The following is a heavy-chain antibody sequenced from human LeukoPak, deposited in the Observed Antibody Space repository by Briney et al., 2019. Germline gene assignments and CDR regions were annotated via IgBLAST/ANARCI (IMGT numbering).Heavy chain of an antibody. Sequence: GGSLRLSCAASGFTFSSYGMHWVRQAPGKGLEWVAFIRYDGSNKYYADSVKGRFTISRDNSKNTLYLQMNSLRAEDTAVYYCARDETNWGYYYYYGMDVWGQGTTVTVSS. J-gene: IGHJ6*02. V-gene: IGHV3-30*02. CDR3: ARDETNWGYYYYYGMDV. D-gene: IGHD7-27*01. CDR1: GFTFSSYG. CDR2: IRYDGSNK.